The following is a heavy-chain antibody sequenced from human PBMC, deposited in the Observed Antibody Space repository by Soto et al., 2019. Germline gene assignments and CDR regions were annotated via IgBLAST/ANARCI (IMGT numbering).Heavy chain of an antibody. D-gene: IGHD6-13*01. CDR2: ISGSGTT. CDR3: ARGGIH. J-gene: IGHJ4*02. V-gene: IGHV3-48*03. Sequence: GGSLRLSCVASGYTFNSHEMNWIRQTPGKGLEWISPISGSGTTKYADSVKGRFTISRDNAHESIYLEMNSLRVEDTGVYYCARGGIHWGQGALVTVSS. CDR1: GYTFNSHE.